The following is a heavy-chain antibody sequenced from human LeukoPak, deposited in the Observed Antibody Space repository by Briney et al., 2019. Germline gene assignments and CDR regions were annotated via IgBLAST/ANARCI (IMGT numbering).Heavy chain of an antibody. J-gene: IGHJ4*02. Sequence: PSETLSLTCTVSGGSMTNYYWTWIRQSPGKGLEWIGHTYYSGNTNYNPSLKSRVTISIDTSKKQFSLKLSSVTAADTAVYYCTRGRAYYDSTGYYYWGRGILVTVSS. V-gene: IGHV4-59*01. CDR3: TRGRAYYDSTGYYY. CDR2: TYYSGNT. CDR1: GGSMTNYY. D-gene: IGHD3-22*01.